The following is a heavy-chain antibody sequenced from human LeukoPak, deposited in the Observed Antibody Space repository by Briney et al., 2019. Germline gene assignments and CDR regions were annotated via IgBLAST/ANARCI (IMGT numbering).Heavy chain of an antibody. V-gene: IGHV3-33*03. J-gene: IGHJ4*02. Sequence: GRSLRLSCAASGFTFSSYGMHWVRQAPGKGLEWVAVIWYDGSNKYYADSVKGRFTISRDNAKNSLYLQMNSLRAEDTAVYYCASAGLTFSYYYDSSGYYGIDYWGQGTLVTVSS. CDR2: IWYDGSNK. CDR3: ASAGLTFSYYYDSSGYYGIDY. CDR1: GFTFSSYG. D-gene: IGHD3-22*01.